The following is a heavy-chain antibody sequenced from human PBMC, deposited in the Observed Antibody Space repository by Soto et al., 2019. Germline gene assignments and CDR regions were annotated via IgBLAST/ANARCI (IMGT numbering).Heavy chain of an antibody. CDR2: FYHTGTT. D-gene: IGHD5-12*01. V-gene: IGHV4-59*02. CDR1: GGSVSSPW. Sequence: QVQLQESGPGLVKPSETLSLTCTVSGGSVSSPWWSWIRQSPGKGLEWIGYFYHTGTTNYNPSLTSRVTMSVDRSKTQLSLKMSSVTAADTAVYYCAGGSDYNKLGYWGQGTLVTVSS. J-gene: IGHJ4*02. CDR3: AGGSDYNKLGY.